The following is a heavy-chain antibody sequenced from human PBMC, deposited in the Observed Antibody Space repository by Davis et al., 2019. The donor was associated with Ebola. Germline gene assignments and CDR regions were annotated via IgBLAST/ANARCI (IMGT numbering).Heavy chain of an antibody. J-gene: IGHJ3*02. D-gene: IGHD5-18*01. CDR3: SRERDTADAFDI. V-gene: IGHV4-30-4*01. Sequence: MPSETLSLTCTVSGGSISSGEYYWSWIRQPPGKDLEWIGYMYYSGSTHYSPSLKSRLTISGDTSRNQFSLKLSSVTAADTAVYYCSRERDTADAFDIWGQGTMVTVSS. CDR2: MYYSGST. CDR1: GGSISSGEYY.